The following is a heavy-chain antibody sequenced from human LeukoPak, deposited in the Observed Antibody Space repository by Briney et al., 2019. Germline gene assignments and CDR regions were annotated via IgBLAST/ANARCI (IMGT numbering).Heavy chain of an antibody. Sequence: SETLSLTCAVSGGSISSGGYSWSWIRQPPGKGLEWIGYIYHGGSTYYNPSLKSRVTISVDRSKNQFSLKLSSVTAADTAVYYCARERVDYDILTGWFDPWGQGTLVTVSS. CDR3: ARERVDYDILTGWFDP. V-gene: IGHV4-30-2*01. CDR1: GGSISSGGYS. J-gene: IGHJ5*02. CDR2: IYHGGST. D-gene: IGHD3-9*01.